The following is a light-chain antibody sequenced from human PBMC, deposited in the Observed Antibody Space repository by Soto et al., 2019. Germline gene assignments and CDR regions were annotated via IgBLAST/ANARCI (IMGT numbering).Light chain of an antibody. CDR3: QQYNVWPLT. J-gene: IGKJ4*01. CDR2: DAS. Sequence: EIVMTQSPATLSVSPGERATLSCRASQSVSINLAWYQQKPGQTPKLLIYDASTRATGIPARFSGSGSGTEFALTISSLQSEDFAVYYCQQYNVWPLTFGGGTKGEF. V-gene: IGKV3-15*01. CDR1: QSVSIN.